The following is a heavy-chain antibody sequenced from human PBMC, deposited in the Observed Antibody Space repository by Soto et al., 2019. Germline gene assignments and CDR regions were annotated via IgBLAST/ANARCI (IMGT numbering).Heavy chain of an antibody. CDR3: AGGRVVPQDFYYGMYG. Sequence: ASVKVSCPASGYTFTSYGISWVRQAPGQGLEWMGWISAYNGNTNYAQKLQGRVTMTTDTSTSTAYMELRSLRSDDTAVYYSAGGRVVPQDFYYGMYGWSQVTTFTLAS. CDR2: ISAYNGNT. J-gene: IGHJ6*02. D-gene: IGHD3-3*01. V-gene: IGHV1-18*01. CDR1: GYTFTSYG.